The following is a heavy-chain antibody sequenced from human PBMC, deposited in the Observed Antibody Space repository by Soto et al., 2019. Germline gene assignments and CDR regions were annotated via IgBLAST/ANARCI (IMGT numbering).Heavy chain of an antibody. Sequence: QVQLVESGGGVVQPGRSLRLSCAASGFTFSSYAMHWVRQAPGKGLEWVAVISYDGSNKYYADSVKGRFTISRDNSKNTLYLQMNSLRAEDTAVYYCAREPFLTGICPHGNWFDPWGQGTLVTVSS. V-gene: IGHV3-30-3*01. CDR3: AREPFLTGICPHGNWFDP. CDR2: ISYDGSNK. J-gene: IGHJ5*02. CDR1: GFTFSSYA. D-gene: IGHD3-9*01.